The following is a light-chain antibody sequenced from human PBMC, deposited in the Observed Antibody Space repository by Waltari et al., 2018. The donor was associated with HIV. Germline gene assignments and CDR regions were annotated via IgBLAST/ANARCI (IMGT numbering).Light chain of an antibody. J-gene: IGKJ4*01. CDR2: DAS. CDR3: QQRSKG. V-gene: IGKV3-11*01. Sequence: EIVLTQSPATLSLSPRERATLSCRASQSVTSYLAWYQQKPGQAPRLLIYDASNRATGIPARFSGSGSGTDFTLTISSLEPEDFAVYYCQQRSKGFGGGTKVEIK. CDR1: QSVTSY.